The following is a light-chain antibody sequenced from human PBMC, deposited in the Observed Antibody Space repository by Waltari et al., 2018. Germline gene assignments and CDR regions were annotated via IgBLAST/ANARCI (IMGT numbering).Light chain of an antibody. V-gene: IGLV3-19*01. CDR2: GKN. CDR3: SSRELSGHVV. J-gene: IGLJ2*01. Sequence: SSDLTQDPAVSVALGQTVRITCQGDILRTYYGNWCRTKPGQPPELVIYGKNNRPSGIPDRFSASSSGNTASLIITGAQAEDEADYYCSSRELSGHVVFGGGTRLTVL. CDR1: ILRTYY.